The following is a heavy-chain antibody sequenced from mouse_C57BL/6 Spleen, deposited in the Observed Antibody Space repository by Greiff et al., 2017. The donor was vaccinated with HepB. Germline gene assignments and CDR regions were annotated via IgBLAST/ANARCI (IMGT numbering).Heavy chain of an antibody. J-gene: IGHJ3*01. D-gene: IGHD6-1*01. Sequence: VQVVESGPGLVQPSQSLSITCTVSGFPLTSYGVHWVRQSPGKGLEWLGVIWSGGSTDYNAAFISRLSISKDNSKSQVFFKMNSLQADDTAIYYCASPSFAYWGQGTLVTVSA. CDR3: ASPSFAY. CDR1: GFPLTSYG. V-gene: IGHV2-2*01. CDR2: IWSGGST.